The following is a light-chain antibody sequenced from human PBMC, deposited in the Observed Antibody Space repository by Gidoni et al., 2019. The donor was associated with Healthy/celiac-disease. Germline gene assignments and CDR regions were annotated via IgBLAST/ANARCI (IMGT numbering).Light chain of an antibody. J-gene: IGLJ2*01. CDR2: QDS. CDR3: QAWDSSTVV. Sequence: SYELTQPPPVSVSPGQTASITCSGVKLGDKYACWYQQKPGQSPVLVIYQDSKRPSGIPERFFGSNSGNSDTLTISGPQAIDEADYYCQAWDSSTVVFGGGTKLTVL. CDR1: KLGDKY. V-gene: IGLV3-1*01.